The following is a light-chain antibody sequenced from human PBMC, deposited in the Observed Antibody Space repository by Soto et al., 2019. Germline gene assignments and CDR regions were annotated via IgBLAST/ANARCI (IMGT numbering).Light chain of an antibody. CDR3: QQVNNYPRT. V-gene: IGKV1-9*01. J-gene: IGKJ4*01. CDR2: AAS. CDR1: QALSSY. Sequence: IQLTQSPSSLSASVGDRVTITCRASQALSSYLAWYQQKPGKAPKLLIYAASTLQSGVPSRFSGSESGTDFTLTISSLQPEDFGTYYCQQVNNYPRTFGGGTKVDIK.